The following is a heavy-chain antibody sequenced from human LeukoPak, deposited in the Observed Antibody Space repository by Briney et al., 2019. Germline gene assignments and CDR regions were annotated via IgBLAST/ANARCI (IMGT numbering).Heavy chain of an antibody. Sequence: PGGSLRLSCAASGFTFGTHTMNWVRQAPGKGLEWVSSISGSGDYIQYADSVKGRITVSRDNAKDSLYLQMNSLRVEDTAVYYCVRIPNNAGFPNWFDPWGQGTLVIVSS. CDR3: VRIPNNAGFPNWFDP. J-gene: IGHJ5*02. CDR1: GFTFGTHT. D-gene: IGHD2-8*01. V-gene: IGHV3-21*01. CDR2: ISGSGDYI.